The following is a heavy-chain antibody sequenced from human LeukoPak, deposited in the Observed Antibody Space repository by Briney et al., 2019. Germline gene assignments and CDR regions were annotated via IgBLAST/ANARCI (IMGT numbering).Heavy chain of an antibody. Sequence: PGGSLRLSCAASGFTFNSYSMNWVRQAPGKGLEWVSSITSSSSYIYYADSVKGRFTVSRDNAKNSLYLQTNSLRAEDTGVYYCARSGVALFDYWGQGTLVTVSS. D-gene: IGHD3-3*01. J-gene: IGHJ4*02. CDR3: ARSGVALFDY. V-gene: IGHV3-21*01. CDR2: ITSSSSYI. CDR1: GFTFNSYS.